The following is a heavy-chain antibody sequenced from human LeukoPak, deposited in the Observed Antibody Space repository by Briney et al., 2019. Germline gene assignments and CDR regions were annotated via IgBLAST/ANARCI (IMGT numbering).Heavy chain of an antibody. D-gene: IGHD2-2*01. J-gene: IGHJ5*01. Sequence: GGSLRLSCAASGFTLNTYSMNWVRQAPGKGLEWVSSISFSSSYIYYADSLRGRFTISRDNAQNSLYLHMNSLRAEDTALYYCARGRYCTSTSCSGPADWFDSWGRGTLVTVSS. CDR2: ISFSSSYI. CDR1: GFTLNTYS. CDR3: ARGRYCTSTSCSGPADWFDS. V-gene: IGHV3-21*01.